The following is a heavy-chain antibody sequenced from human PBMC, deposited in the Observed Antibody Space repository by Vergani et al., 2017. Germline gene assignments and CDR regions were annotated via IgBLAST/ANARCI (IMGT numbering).Heavy chain of an antibody. CDR3: ARGDNWNKFDY. D-gene: IGHD1/OR15-1a*01. CDR1: GGSISSYY. V-gene: IGHV4-59*01. Sequence: QVQLQESGPGLVKPSETLSLTCTVSGGSISSYYWSWIRQPPGKGLEWIGYIYYSGSTHYNPSLKSRVTISVDTSKNQFSLKLSSVTAADTAVYYCARGDNWNKFDYWGQGTLVTVSS. J-gene: IGHJ4*02. CDR2: IYYSGST.